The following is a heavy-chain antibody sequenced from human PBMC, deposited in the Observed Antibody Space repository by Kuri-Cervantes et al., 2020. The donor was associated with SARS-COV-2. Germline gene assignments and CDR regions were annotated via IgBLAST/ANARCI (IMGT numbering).Heavy chain of an antibody. V-gene: IGHV1-69*04. CDR3: ARAATYYDTNGCWY. J-gene: IGHJ4*02. D-gene: IGHD3-22*01. Sequence: SVKVSCKVSGGTLRSYAITWVRQAPGQGLEWMGRFIPMLDLTNYAPKFRDRVTISADKSTGTAYLELTSLRPDDTAVYYCARAATYYDTNGCWYWGQGTLVTVSS. CDR1: GGTLRSYA. CDR2: FIPMLDLT.